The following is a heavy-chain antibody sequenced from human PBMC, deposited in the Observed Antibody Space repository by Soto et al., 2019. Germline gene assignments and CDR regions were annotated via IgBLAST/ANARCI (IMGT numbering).Heavy chain of an antibody. Sequence: WGTMRLSCAASGFTISAYDMHWVRQAEGKGLEWVSALGAADDPYYLVSVKGRFTISRENAKNSLYLQMNNLRAGDTAVYYCARAYAGRLPRRADYYYAMDVWGQGTTVTVSS. CDR1: GFTISAYD. CDR2: LGAADDP. V-gene: IGHV3-13*05. J-gene: IGHJ6*02. D-gene: IGHD2-15*01. CDR3: ARAYAGRLPRRADYYYAMDV.